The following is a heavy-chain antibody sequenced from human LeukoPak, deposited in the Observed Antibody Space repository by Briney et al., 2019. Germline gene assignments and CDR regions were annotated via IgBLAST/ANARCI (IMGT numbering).Heavy chain of an antibody. J-gene: IGHJ6*03. CDR3: ARDLAVSIPYRLYYYYDIDV. CDR1: AFTVSSYW. Sequence: GGSLCLSCAASAFTVSSYWMGWVRQAPGGGLGWVSNIKKDVSDKYYVDSVKGRFTISRDNAKNSLYLQMNSLRAEDTAVYYCARDLAVSIPYRLYYYYDIDVQGTRTTVT. V-gene: IGHV3-7*01. CDR2: IKKDVSDK. D-gene: IGHD5-18*01.